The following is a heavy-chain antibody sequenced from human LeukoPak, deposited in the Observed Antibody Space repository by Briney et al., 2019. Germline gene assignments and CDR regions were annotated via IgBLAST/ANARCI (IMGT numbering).Heavy chain of an antibody. D-gene: IGHD1-26*01. V-gene: IGHV4-39*01. Sequence: SETLSLTCTVSGGSISSSSYYWGWIRQPPGKGLEWIGSIYYSGSTYYNPSLKSRVTISVDTSKNQFSLKLSSVTAADTAVYYCARVGGSRFDPWGQGTLVTVSS. CDR1: GGSISSSSYY. J-gene: IGHJ5*02. CDR3: ARVGGSRFDP. CDR2: IYYSGST.